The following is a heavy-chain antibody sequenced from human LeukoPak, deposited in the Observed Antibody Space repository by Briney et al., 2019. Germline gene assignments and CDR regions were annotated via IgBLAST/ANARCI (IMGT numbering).Heavy chain of an antibody. V-gene: IGHV4-34*01. CDR3: ARHGSGFYFDY. CDR2: INHSGST. Sequence: SETLSLTCAVYGGSFSGYYWSWIRQPPGKGLEWIGEINHSGSTNYNPSLKSRVTISVDTSKNQFSLKLSSVTAADTAVYYCARHGSGFYFDYWGQGTLVTVSS. D-gene: IGHD3-10*01. CDR1: GGSFSGYY. J-gene: IGHJ4*02.